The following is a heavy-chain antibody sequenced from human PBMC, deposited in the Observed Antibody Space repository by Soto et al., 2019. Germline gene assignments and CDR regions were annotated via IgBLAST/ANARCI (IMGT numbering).Heavy chain of an antibody. Sequence: GAALTISCQVSGYTFTGHWISWVRQMPGKGLEWMGRIDPSDSYTDYSPTVQGHVTMSDDKSINTAYLQWSSLQASDTAVYYCTRHTGYDSSLDYWGQGTLVTVSS. J-gene: IGHJ4*02. V-gene: IGHV5-10-1*01. CDR1: GYTFTGHW. CDR3: TRHTGYDSSLDY. CDR2: IDPSDSYT. D-gene: IGHD5-12*01.